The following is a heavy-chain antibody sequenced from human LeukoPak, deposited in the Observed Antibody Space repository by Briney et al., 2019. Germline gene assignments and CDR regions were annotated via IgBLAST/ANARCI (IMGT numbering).Heavy chain of an antibody. CDR3: ARGPGTSWYFKRLKNYFEY. Sequence: GGSLRLSCAASGFTFSTYALHWVRQAPGKGLEWVAVISYDGSYKDYADSVKGRFTFSRDNSKNTLYLQMNSLRAEDAAVYYCARGPGTSWYFKRLKNYFEYWGQGTLVTVSS. CDR1: GFTFSTYA. CDR2: ISYDGSYK. J-gene: IGHJ4*02. V-gene: IGHV3-30*04. D-gene: IGHD6-13*01.